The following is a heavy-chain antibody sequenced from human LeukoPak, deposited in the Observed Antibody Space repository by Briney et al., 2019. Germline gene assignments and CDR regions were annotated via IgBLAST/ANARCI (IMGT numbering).Heavy chain of an antibody. CDR1: GYSISSGYY. CDR2: TYHSGST. J-gene: IGHJ3*02. Sequence: PSETLSPTCTVSGYSISSGYYWGWIGQPPGKRLEWIGTTYHSGSTYYNPSLKSRVTISVDTSKNQFSLKLSSVTAADTALYYCARDLGTRYYDSSGTDAFDIWGQGTMVTVSS. CDR3: ARDLGTRYYDSSGTDAFDI. V-gene: IGHV4-38-2*02. D-gene: IGHD3-22*01.